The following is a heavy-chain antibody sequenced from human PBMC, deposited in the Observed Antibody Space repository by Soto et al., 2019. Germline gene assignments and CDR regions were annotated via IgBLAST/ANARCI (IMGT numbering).Heavy chain of an antibody. D-gene: IGHD4-17*01. J-gene: IGHJ4*02. CDR2: INHSGGT. CDR1: GGSFSGYY. CDR3: ARGEDDYGDYALVY. Sequence: PSETLSLTCAVYGGSFSGYYWSWIRQPPGKGLEWIGEINHSGGTNYNPSLKSRVTISVDTSKNQFSLKLSSVTAADTAVYYCARGEDDYGDYALVYWGQGTLVTVSS. V-gene: IGHV4-34*01.